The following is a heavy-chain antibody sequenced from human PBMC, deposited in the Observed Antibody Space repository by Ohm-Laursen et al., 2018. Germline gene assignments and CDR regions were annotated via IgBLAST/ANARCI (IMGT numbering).Heavy chain of an antibody. CDR3: TKDVEAFHLTRGYFQH. D-gene: IGHD3-3*01. Sequence: SLRLSCSASGFTFSSYSMNWVRQAPGKGLEWVAVISYDGNNKYYTDSVKGRFTVSRDNSKNTMTLQMNSLRAEDTAVYYCTKDVEAFHLTRGYFQHWGQGTLATVSS. CDR1: GFTFSSYS. CDR2: ISYDGNNK. J-gene: IGHJ1*01. V-gene: IGHV3-30*18.